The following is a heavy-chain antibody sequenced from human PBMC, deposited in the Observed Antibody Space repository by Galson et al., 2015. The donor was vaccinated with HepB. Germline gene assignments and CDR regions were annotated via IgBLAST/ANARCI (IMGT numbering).Heavy chain of an antibody. Sequence: SLRLSCAASGFTFSSYSMNWVRQAPGKGLEWVSYISSSSSTIYYADSVKGRFTISRDNAKNSLYLQMNSLRDEDTAVYYCARDLGQQLVPELFDYWGQGTLVTVSS. CDR2: ISSSSSTI. CDR3: ARDLGQQLVPELFDY. V-gene: IGHV3-48*02. CDR1: GFTFSSYS. D-gene: IGHD6-13*01. J-gene: IGHJ4*02.